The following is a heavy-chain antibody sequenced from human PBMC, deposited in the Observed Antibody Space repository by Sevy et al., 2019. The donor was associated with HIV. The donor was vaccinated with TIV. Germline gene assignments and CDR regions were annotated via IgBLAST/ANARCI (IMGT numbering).Heavy chain of an antibody. CDR1: GFTFNSYW. D-gene: IGHD1-7*01. Sequence: GGSLRLSCAASGFTFNSYWMHWVRQAPGKGLVWVSRINSDGSSTSYADSVKGRFTISRDNAKNTLYLQMNSLRAEDTAVYYCARDLSGYNWNYRGRFDPWGQGTLVTVSS. CDR3: ARDLSGYNWNYRGRFDP. CDR2: INSDGSST. V-gene: IGHV3-74*01. J-gene: IGHJ5*02.